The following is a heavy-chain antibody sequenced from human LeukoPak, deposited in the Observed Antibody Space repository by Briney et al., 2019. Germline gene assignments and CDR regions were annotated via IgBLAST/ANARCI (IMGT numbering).Heavy chain of an antibody. CDR3: AGGWRGDHFDY. D-gene: IGHD3-16*01. J-gene: IGHJ4*02. V-gene: IGHV4-59*01. Sequence: SETLSLTCTVSGDSMSTSYWSWIRQPLGKGLEWIGYFYHSGTDYNPSVKSRVTISGDMSNNQFSLKLSSVSAEDTAIYYCAGGWRGDHFDYWGQGTLVSVSS. CDR2: FYHSGT. CDR1: GDSMSTSY.